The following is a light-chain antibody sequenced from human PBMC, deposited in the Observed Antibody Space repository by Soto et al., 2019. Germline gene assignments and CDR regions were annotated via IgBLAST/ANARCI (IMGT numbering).Light chain of an antibody. V-gene: IGKV2-28*01. CDR2: LSS. J-gene: IGKJ1*01. CDR3: MQALQTPWT. CDR1: QSLLHSKGYNY. Sequence: DIVMTQSPLSLPVTPGEPASISCRSSQSLLHSKGYNYLDWYLQTPGQSPQLLIFLSSTRASGVPDKFRGSGSGTDFTLKSSRVEAEDVGVYYCMQALQTPWTFGQGTKVEI.